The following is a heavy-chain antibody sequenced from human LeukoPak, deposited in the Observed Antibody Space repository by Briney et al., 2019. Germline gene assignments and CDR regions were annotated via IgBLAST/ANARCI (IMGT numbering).Heavy chain of an antibody. D-gene: IGHD3-22*01. CDR1: GFTFSTYD. CDR2: IGTAGDT. J-gene: IGHJ4*02. Sequence: WGSLRPSCAASGFTFSTYDMHWVRQATGKGLEWVSAIGTAGDTYYPGSVKGRFTISRENAKNSLYLQMNSLRAEDTAVYYCARVRYYYDSSGYSSPYYFDYWGQGTLVTVSS. V-gene: IGHV3-13*01. CDR3: ARVRYYYDSSGYSSPYYFDY.